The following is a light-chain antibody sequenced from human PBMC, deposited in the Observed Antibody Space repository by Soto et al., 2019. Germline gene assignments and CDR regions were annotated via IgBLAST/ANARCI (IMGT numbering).Light chain of an antibody. CDR3: LQHRSYPFT. CDR1: QSVSIN. V-gene: IGKV3-15*01. J-gene: IGKJ2*01. Sequence: EVVMTQSPATLSLSPGERATLSCRASQSVSINLAWYQQKPGQAPRLLIYGASTRATGIPARFSGSESGTEFTLTISSLQPEDFATYYCLQHRSYPFTFGQGTKLDI. CDR2: GAS.